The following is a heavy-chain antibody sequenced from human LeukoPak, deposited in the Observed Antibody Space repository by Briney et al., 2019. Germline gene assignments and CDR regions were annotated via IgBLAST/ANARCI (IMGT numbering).Heavy chain of an antibody. CDR3: ARHVQDTSMISPLYYFDY. D-gene: IGHD5-18*01. Sequence: SETLSLTCTVSGGSISSYYWSWIRQPPGKGLEGIGYIYYTGSTNYNPSLKSRVTISVDTSKNLFSLKLSSVTAADTAVYYCARHVQDTSMISPLYYFDYWGQGTLVTVSS. V-gene: IGHV4-59*08. J-gene: IGHJ4*02. CDR1: GGSISSYY. CDR2: IYYTGST.